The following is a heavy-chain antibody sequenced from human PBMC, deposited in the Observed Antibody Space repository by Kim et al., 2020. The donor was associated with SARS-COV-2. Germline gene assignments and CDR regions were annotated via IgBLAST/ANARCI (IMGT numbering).Heavy chain of an antibody. CDR3: ARDQGMVRGVPGYYYYYGMDV. V-gene: IGHV3-30-3*01. Sequence: GGSLRLSCAASGFTFSSYAMHWVRQAPGKGLEWVAVISYDGSNKYYADPVKGRFTISRDNSKNTLYLQMNSLRAEDTAVYYCARDQGMVRGVPGYYYYYGMDVWGQGTTVTVSS. D-gene: IGHD3-10*01. CDR1: GFTFSSYA. CDR2: ISYDGSNK. J-gene: IGHJ6*02.